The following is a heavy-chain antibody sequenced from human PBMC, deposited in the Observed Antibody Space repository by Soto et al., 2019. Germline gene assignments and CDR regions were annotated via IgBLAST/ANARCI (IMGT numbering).Heavy chain of an antibody. D-gene: IGHD3-10*01. CDR2: ISYDGSNK. J-gene: IGHJ6*02. Sequence: QVQLVESGGGVVQPGRSLRLSCAASGFTFSSYAMHWVRQAPGKGLEWVAVISYDGSNKYYADSVKGRFTISRDNSKNTLMLQRTILGVEQTVMYYWSRAGTDSSVMDVWGQGTTVTVSS. CDR1: GFTFSSYA. CDR3: SRAGTDSSVMDV. V-gene: IGHV3-30-3*01.